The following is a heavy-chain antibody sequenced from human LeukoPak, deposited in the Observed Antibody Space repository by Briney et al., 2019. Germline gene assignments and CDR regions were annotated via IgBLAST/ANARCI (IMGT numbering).Heavy chain of an antibody. Sequence: GGSLRLSCAASGFTFSSYGMHWVRQAPGKGLEWVAVIWYDGSNKYYADSVKGRFTISRDNSKNTLYLQMNSLRAEDTAVYYCARVRTRWELLPEYWGQGTLVTVSS. CDR1: GFTFSSYG. D-gene: IGHD1-26*01. CDR2: IWYDGSNK. V-gene: IGHV3-33*01. CDR3: ARVRTRWELLPEY. J-gene: IGHJ4*02.